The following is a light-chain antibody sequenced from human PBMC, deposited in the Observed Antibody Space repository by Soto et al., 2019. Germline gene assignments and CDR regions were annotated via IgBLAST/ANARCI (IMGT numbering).Light chain of an antibody. CDR2: DAS. CDR1: QSVGRF. CDR3: QQRSNWPFIFT. Sequence: EIVLTQSPATLSLSPGERATLSCRASQSVGRFLAWYQQKPGQAPRLLIYDASSRATAVPARFSGSGSGTDFTLTISSLEPEDFAVYYCQQRSNWPFIFTFCPGTTVDIK. V-gene: IGKV3-11*01. J-gene: IGKJ3*01.